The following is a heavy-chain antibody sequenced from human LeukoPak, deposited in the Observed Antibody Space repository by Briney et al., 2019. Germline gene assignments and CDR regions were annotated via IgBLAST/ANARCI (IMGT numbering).Heavy chain of an antibody. D-gene: IGHD1-26*01. CDR3: ARDMGPKYSGTYDYYDGMDV. Sequence: GGSLRLSCAASGFTFSSYAMSWVRQAPGKGLEWVSAISSSGTTKYYEDSVKGRSTVSRDNAKNSLYLQMNSLRADDTAVYFCARDMGPKYSGTYDYYDGMDVWGQGTTVTVSS. V-gene: IGHV3-48*04. J-gene: IGHJ6*02. CDR1: GFTFSSYA. CDR2: ISSSGTTK.